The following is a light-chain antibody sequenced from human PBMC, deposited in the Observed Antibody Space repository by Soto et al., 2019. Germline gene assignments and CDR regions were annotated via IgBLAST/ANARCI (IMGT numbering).Light chain of an antibody. CDR3: ISYTGKSASYV. Sequence: QSVLAQPASVSGSPGQSITISCTGTSTDVGAYNYVAWYQQHPGKAPKLIIYEVTNRPSGVSYRFSASKSGNTASLTISGLHSEDKADYYCISYTGKSASYVFGTGTKVTVL. V-gene: IGLV2-14*01. J-gene: IGLJ1*01. CDR2: EVT. CDR1: STDVGAYNY.